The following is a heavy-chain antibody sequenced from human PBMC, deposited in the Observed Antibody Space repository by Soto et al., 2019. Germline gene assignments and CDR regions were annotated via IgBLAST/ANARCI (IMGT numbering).Heavy chain of an antibody. CDR3: ARDLQGSWFDP. V-gene: IGHV1-18*01. D-gene: IGHD3-10*01. CDR1: SYTFTRYG. CDR2: ISAYNGNT. Sequence: ASVKVSCKTSSYTFTRYGIRGVRQAPGQGLEWMGWISAYNGNTNYAQKLQGRVTMTTDTSTSTAYMELRSLRSDDTAVYYCARDLQGSWFDPWGQGTLVTVSS. J-gene: IGHJ5*02.